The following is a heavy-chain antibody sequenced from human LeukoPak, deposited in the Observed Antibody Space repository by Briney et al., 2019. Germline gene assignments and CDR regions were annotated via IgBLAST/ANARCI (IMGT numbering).Heavy chain of an antibody. CDR1: GFTFSNYA. CDR3: ARGEYSSSWHSEYFQH. J-gene: IGHJ1*01. D-gene: IGHD6-13*01. CDR2: IWSDGSNQ. Sequence: GGSLRLSCAASGFTFSNYAMNWVRQAPGKGLEWVAVIWSDGSNQYYADSVRGRFTISRDNPKDTLYLQMNSLRVEDTAVYYCARGEYSSSWHSEYFQHWGQGTLVTVSS. V-gene: IGHV3-33*08.